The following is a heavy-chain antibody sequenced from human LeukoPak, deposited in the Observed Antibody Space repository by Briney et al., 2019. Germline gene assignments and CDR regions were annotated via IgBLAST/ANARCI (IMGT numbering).Heavy chain of an antibody. CDR2: ISSSSSYI. V-gene: IGHV3-21*01. CDR1: GFTFSSYS. CDR3: ARDLRLDAFDI. J-gene: IGHJ3*02. Sequence: GGSLRLSCAASGFTFSSYSMNWVRQAPGKGLEWVSSISSSSSYIYYADSLKGRFTISRDNAKNSLFLQMSSLRAEDTAVYYCARDLRLDAFDIWGQGTMVTVSS.